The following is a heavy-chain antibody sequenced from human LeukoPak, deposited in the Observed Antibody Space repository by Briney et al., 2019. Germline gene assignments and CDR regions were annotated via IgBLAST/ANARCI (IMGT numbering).Heavy chain of an antibody. D-gene: IGHD5-18*01. CDR3: ATRGYSYGNLFDY. Sequence: ASVKVPCKAVGDTFSIYGISWVRQAPGQGLEWMGGIIPISGAAEYAQKFQGRVTITADEPTTTAYMELTSLTSDDTAVYYCATRGYSYGNLFDYWGQGTLVTVSS. V-gene: IGHV1-69*13. J-gene: IGHJ4*02. CDR2: IIPISGAA. CDR1: GDTFSIYG.